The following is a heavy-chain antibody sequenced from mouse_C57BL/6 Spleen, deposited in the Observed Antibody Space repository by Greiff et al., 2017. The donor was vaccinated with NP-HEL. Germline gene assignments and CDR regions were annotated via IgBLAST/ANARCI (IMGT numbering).Heavy chain of an antibody. D-gene: IGHD6-2*01. V-gene: IGHV7-3*01. CDR2: IRNKANGYTT. Sequence: EVKLMESGGGLVQPGGSLSLSCAASGFTFTAYYMSWVRQPPGKALEWLGFIRNKANGYTTEYSASVKGRFTISRANSQSILYLQMNALRAEDSATYYCARSTVSAMDYWGQGTSVTVSS. CDR3: ARSTVSAMDY. CDR1: GFTFTAYY. J-gene: IGHJ4*01.